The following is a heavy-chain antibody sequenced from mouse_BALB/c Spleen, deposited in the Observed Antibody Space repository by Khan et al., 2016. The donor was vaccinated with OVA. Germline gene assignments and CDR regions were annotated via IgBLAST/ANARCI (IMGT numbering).Heavy chain of an antibody. J-gene: IGHJ3*01. Sequence: EVVLVESGGGLVQPGGSLKLSCEGSGFTFSNYAMSWVRQTPERRLEWVASISSGGNTYYSVSVKGRFTISRDNARNFLYLQMSSLRSEDTAMYYCARDYWFTYWGQGTLVTVSA. CDR3: ARDYWFTY. CDR2: ISSGGNT. V-gene: IGHV5-6-5*01. CDR1: GFTFSNYA.